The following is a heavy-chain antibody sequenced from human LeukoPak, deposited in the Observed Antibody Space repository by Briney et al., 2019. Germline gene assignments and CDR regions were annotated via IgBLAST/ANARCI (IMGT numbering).Heavy chain of an antibody. J-gene: IGHJ3*02. D-gene: IGHD1-26*01. V-gene: IGHV1-2*02. CDR1: GYTFTGYY. Sequence: ASVKVSCKASGYTFTGYYMHWVRQAPEQGLEWMGWINPNSGGTNYAQKFQGRVTMTRDTSISTAYMELSRLRSDDTAVYYCARDHYSGSYESAFDIWGQGTMVTVSS. CDR2: INPNSGGT. CDR3: ARDHYSGSYESAFDI.